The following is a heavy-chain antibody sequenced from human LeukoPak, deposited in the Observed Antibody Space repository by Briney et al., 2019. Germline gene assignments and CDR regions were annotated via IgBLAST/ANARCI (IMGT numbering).Heavy chain of an antibody. J-gene: IGHJ3*02. CDR3: AKDRLYYYRSGPNDASDI. CDR2: ISGSGGST. Sequence: GGSLRLSCAASGFTFSSYAMSWVRRAPGKGLERVSAISGSGGSTYYADSVKGRFTISRDNSKNTLYLQMNSLRAENTAVYSCAKDRLYYYRSGPNDASDIWGHGTMVTVSS. CDR1: GFTFSSYA. V-gene: IGHV3-23*01. D-gene: IGHD3-10*01.